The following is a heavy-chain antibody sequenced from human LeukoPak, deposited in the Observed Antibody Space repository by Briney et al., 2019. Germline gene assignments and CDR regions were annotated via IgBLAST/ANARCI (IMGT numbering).Heavy chain of an antibody. D-gene: IGHD2-8*01. CDR1: GFTFGDYA. CDR2: IRSKAYGGTT. CDR3: TRPRGLPRYIQWCFDY. V-gene: IGHV3-49*04. J-gene: IGHJ4*02. Sequence: SGGSLRLSCTASGFTFGDYAMSWVRQAPGKGREWVGFIRSKAYGGTTEYAASVKGRFTISRDDSKSTAYLQMNSLKTEDTAVYYCTRPRGLPRYIQWCFDYWGQGTLVTVSS.